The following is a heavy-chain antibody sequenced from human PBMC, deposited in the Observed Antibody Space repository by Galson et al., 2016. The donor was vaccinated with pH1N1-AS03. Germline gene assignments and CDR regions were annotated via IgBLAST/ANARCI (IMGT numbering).Heavy chain of an antibody. CDR1: GFSINNDYF. Sequence: ETLSLTCTVSGFSINNDYFWGWVRQPPGRGLEWIGSVQHRGDTYYNPSLKSRVAISVATSKNQFSLRLSSLTAADTAVYYCVRSGGHISVYGVTPNWFDPWGQGTLVTVSS. V-gene: IGHV4-38-2*02. D-gene: IGHD3-3*02. J-gene: IGHJ5*02. CDR3: VRSGGHISVYGVTPNWFDP. CDR2: VQHRGDT.